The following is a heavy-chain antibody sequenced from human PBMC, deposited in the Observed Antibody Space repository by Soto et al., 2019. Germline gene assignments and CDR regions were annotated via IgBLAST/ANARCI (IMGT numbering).Heavy chain of an antibody. CDR2: ISYDGSNK. Sequence: GGSLRLSCAASGFTFSSYAMHWVRQAPGKGLEWVAVISYDGSNKYYADSVKGRFTISRDNSKNTLYLQMNSLRAEDTAVYYCARDSSGYYILGWYFDLWGRGTLVTVSS. CDR1: GFTFSSYA. CDR3: ARDSSGYYILGWYFDL. V-gene: IGHV3-30-3*01. D-gene: IGHD3-22*01. J-gene: IGHJ2*01.